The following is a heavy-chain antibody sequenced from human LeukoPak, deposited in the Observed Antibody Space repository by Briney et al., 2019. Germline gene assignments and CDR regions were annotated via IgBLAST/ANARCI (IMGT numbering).Heavy chain of an antibody. V-gene: IGHV3-30*02. Sequence: GGSLRLSCAASGFTFSSYDIHWVRQAPGKGLEWVAFIRYDGSNKYYADSVRGRFTISRDNSKKTLYLQMNSLRAEDTAVYYCAKSRVQGFDPWGQGTLVTVSS. J-gene: IGHJ5*02. CDR1: GFTFSSYD. CDR3: AKSRVQGFDP. D-gene: IGHD1-1*01. CDR2: IRYDGSNK.